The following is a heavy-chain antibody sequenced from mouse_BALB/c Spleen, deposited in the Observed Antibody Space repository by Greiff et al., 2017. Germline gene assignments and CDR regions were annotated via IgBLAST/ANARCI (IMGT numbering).Heavy chain of an antibody. CDR3: ARDTTVGRYFDY. J-gene: IGHJ2*01. Sequence: VQLQQSGAELVRPGSSVKISCKASGYAFSSYWMNWVKQRPGQGLEWIGQIYPGDGDTNYNGKFKGKATLTADKSSSTAYMQLSSLTSEDSAVYFCARDTTVGRYFDYWGQGTTLTVSS. D-gene: IGHD1-1*01. CDR2: IYPGDGDT. V-gene: IGHV1-80*01. CDR1: GYAFSSYW.